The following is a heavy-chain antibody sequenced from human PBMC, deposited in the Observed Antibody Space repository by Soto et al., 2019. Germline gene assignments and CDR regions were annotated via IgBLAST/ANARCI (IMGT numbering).Heavy chain of an antibody. CDR2: IYYSGST. J-gene: IGHJ4*02. CDR1: GGSVSSGSYY. Sequence: PSETLSLTCTVSGGSVSSGSYYWSWIRQPPGKGLEWIGYIYYSGSTNYNTSLKSRVTISVDTSKNQFSLKLSSVTAADTAVYYCARVADRDIYGDYFDYWGQGTLVTVSS. V-gene: IGHV4-61*01. CDR3: ARVADRDIYGDYFDY. D-gene: IGHD4-17*01.